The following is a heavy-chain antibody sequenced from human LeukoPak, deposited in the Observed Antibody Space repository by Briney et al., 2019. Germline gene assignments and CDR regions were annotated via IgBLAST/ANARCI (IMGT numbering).Heavy chain of an antibody. D-gene: IGHD5-12*01. J-gene: IGHJ4*02. Sequence: PGGSLRLSCAASGFTFSSFWMTWVRKAPGKGLEWVGNIKRDGSEKNYADSVRGRFTISRDNAKNSLYLQMNSLRAEDTAVYYCARDGGNTGYDLFDYWGQGTLVTVSS. CDR2: IKRDGSEK. V-gene: IGHV3-7*03. CDR1: GFTFSSFW. CDR3: ARDGGNTGYDLFDY.